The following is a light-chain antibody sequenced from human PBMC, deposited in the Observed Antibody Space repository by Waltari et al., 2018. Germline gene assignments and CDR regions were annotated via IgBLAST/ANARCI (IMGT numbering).Light chain of an antibody. CDR2: GAS. CDR3: QQANSFPLT. V-gene: IGKV1-12*01. J-gene: IGKJ4*01. CDR1: QDINSW. Sequence: DIQMTQSPSSVSASVGDRVTITCRASQDINSWLAWYQQKPGKAPKFLIYGASSFQSGDPSRFSGSGSGTEFTLTISSLQPEDFATYYCQQANSFPLTCGGGTKVEIK.